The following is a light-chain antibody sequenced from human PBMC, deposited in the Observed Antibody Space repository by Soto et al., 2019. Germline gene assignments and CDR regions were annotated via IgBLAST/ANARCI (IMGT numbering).Light chain of an antibody. CDR1: QSVSSSY. Sequence: EMVLTQSPGTLSLSPGERATLSCRASQSVSSSYLAWYQQRPGQAPRLLIYATSSRASGIPDRFSGSGSGTDVTLTVSRLETEDFAVYYCQEYGPSPLYTFGQGTKLEI. CDR3: QEYGPSPLYT. CDR2: ATS. V-gene: IGKV3-20*01. J-gene: IGKJ2*01.